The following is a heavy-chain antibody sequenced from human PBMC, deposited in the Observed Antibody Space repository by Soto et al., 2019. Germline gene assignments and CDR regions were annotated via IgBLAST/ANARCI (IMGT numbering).Heavy chain of an antibody. V-gene: IGHV3-33*08. CDR1: GFTFSIYA. CDR2: IWSDGSNK. Sequence: GGSLRLSCAASGFTFSIYAMIWVRQAPGKGLEWVAVIWSDGSNKYYADSVKGRFTISRDNSKNTLYLQMNSLRAEDTAVYYCAREFWSGPFDYWGQGTLVTVSS. CDR3: AREFWSGPFDY. D-gene: IGHD3-3*01. J-gene: IGHJ4*02.